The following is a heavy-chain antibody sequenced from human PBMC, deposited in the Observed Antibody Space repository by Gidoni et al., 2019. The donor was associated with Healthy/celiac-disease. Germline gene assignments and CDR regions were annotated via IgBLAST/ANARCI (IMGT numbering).Heavy chain of an antibody. J-gene: IGHJ5*02. CDR3: ARHGVLDCSGGSCYFNWFDP. V-gene: IGHV4-39*01. CDR2: IYYSGST. D-gene: IGHD2-15*01. CDR1: GGPISSSSYY. Sequence: QLQLQESGPGLVKPSETLSLTCTVSGGPISSSSYYWGWIRQPPGKGLEWIGSIYYSGSTYYNPSLKSRVTISVDTSKNQFSLKLSSVTAADTAVYYCARHGVLDCSGGSCYFNWFDPWGQGTLVTVSS.